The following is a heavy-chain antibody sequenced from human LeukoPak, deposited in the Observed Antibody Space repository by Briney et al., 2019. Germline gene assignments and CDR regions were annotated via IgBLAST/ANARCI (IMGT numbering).Heavy chain of an antibody. V-gene: IGHV4-39*01. CDR2: SYYSGST. D-gene: IGHD3-22*01. CDR3: ARSWQRSGYLNWFDP. Sequence: AETLSLTCTVSGGSISSSSYYWVWLPQPPGKGLEWIGSSYYSGSTYYNPSLKSRVTISVDTSKNQFSMKLSSVTAADTAVYYCARSWQRSGYLNWFDPWGQGTLVTVSS. J-gene: IGHJ5*02. CDR1: GGSISSSSYY.